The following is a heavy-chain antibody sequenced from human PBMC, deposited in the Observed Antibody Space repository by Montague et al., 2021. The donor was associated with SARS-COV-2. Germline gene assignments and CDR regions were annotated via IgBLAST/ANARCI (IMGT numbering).Heavy chain of an antibody. CDR2: ISGSGSGT. V-gene: IGHV3-23*01. CDR1: GFTFSSYS. Sequence: SLRLSCAASGFTFSSYSMSWVRQAPGKGLEWVSGISGSGSGTYYAVSVKGRFTISRDNSKTTLYLQMNSLRAEATALYYCAKGAKWYRTSYFAYWGQGSLVTVSS. D-gene: IGHD1-26*01. J-gene: IGHJ4*02. CDR3: AKGAKWYRTSYFAY.